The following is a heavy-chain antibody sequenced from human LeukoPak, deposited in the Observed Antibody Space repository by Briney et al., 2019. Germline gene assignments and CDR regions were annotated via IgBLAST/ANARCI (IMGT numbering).Heavy chain of an antibody. J-gene: IGHJ3*02. CDR1: GCTFSSYS. V-gene: IGHV3-21*01. CDR3: ARQYCSGGSCYVDASDI. D-gene: IGHD2-15*01. CDR2: ISSSSSYI. Sequence: PSGSLTLSCAASGCTFSSYSRNWIRQAPGKGLEWVWSISSSSSYIYYADSVKGRFTISRDNAKNSLYLQMNSLRAEDTAVYYCARQYCSGGSCYVDASDIWGQGTMVTVSS.